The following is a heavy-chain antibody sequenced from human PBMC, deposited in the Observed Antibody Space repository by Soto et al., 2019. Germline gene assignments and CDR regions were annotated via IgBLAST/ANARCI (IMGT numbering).Heavy chain of an antibody. J-gene: IGHJ4*02. CDR2: IYDSGST. V-gene: IGHV4-59*08. Sequence: SETLSLTCTVSGGSISSSYWGWIRQPPGKGLEWIGYIYDSGSTYYNSSLKSRVTMSVDTSKNQFSLKLSSVTAADTAVYYCARQLIYWDQGTPVTVSS. CDR1: GGSISSSY. CDR3: ARQLIY. D-gene: IGHD6-13*01.